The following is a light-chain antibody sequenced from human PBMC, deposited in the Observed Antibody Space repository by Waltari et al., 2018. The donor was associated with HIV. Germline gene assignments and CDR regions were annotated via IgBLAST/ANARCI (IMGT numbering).Light chain of an antibody. J-gene: IGKJ3*01. V-gene: IGKV1-39*01. CDR2: TAT. CDR3: QQSYTSPT. CDR1: QNINNY. Sequence: DIQMTQSPSSLSASLGDRVSITCRASQNINNYLNWYQQKPGRAPRVLISTATTLQSGVPSRFSGSGSGTDFTLTITGLQPEDFGTYFCQQSYTSPTFGPGTTLDLK.